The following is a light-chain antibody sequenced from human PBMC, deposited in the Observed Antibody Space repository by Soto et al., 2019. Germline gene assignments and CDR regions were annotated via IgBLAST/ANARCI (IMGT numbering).Light chain of an antibody. CDR1: QSVSSSY. CDR2: GAS. J-gene: IGKJ2*01. Sequence: EIVLTQSPGTLSLSPGERATLSCRASQSVSSSYLAWYQQKPGQAPRLLIYGASSMATGIPDRFSGSGSGTDFTLTISRLEPEDSAVYYCQQYGSSPRTFGQGTKLEIK. CDR3: QQYGSSPRT. V-gene: IGKV3-20*01.